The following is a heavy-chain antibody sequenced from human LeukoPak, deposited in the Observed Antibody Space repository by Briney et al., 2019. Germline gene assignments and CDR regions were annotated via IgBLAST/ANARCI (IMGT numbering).Heavy chain of an antibody. CDR1: GGSFSGYY. CDR3: ARGGVYYDFWSGYYHPRPTSNWFDP. Sequence: SETLSLTCAVYGGSFSGYYWSWIRQPPGKGLEWIGEINHSGSTNYNPSLKSRVTISVDTSKNQFSLKLSSVTAADTAVYYCARGGVYYDFWSGYYHPRPTSNWFDPWGQGTLVTVSS. CDR2: INHSGST. D-gene: IGHD3-3*01. J-gene: IGHJ5*02. V-gene: IGHV4-34*01.